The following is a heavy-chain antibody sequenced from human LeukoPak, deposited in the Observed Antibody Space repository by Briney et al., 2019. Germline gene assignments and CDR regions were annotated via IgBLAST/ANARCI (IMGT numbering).Heavy chain of an antibody. CDR2: INPSGGST. V-gene: IGHV1-46*01. CDR3: ASAWFGELSGDY. CDR1: GYTFTSCY. Sequence: GAPVKVSCKASGYTFTSCYMHWVRQAPGQGLEWMGIINPSGGSTSYAQKFQGRVTMTRDTSISTAYMELSRLRSDDTAVYYCASAWFGELSGDYWGQGTLVTVSS. D-gene: IGHD3-10*01. J-gene: IGHJ4*02.